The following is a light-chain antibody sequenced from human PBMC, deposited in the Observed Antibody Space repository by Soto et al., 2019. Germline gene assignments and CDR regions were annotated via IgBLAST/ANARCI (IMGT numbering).Light chain of an antibody. V-gene: IGKV3-15*01. CDR3: QQYNNWPYP. CDR1: QSVRAN. Sequence: EIVMTQSPATLSVSPGERVALSCRASQSVRANFAWYQQKPGQAPRILIYDASTRATGIPARFSGSVSGTEFTLSSSGLQSEDFGVFYCQQYNNWPYPFGQGTKLDLK. CDR2: DAS. J-gene: IGKJ2*01.